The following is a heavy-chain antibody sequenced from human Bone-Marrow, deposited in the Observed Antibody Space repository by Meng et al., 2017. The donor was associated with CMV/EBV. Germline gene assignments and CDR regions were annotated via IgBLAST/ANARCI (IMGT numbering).Heavy chain of an antibody. J-gene: IGHJ4*02. CDR3: ARAGYCSSTSCCSHFDY. V-gene: IGHV3-30*04. D-gene: IGHD2-2*01. CDR2: ISYDGSNK. Sequence: GESLKISCAASGFTFSSYAMHWVRQAPGKGLEWVAVISYDGSNKYYADSVKGRFTISRDNSKNTLYLQMNSLRAEDTAVYYCARAGYCSSTSCCSHFDYWGQGTLVTVSS. CDR1: GFTFSSYA.